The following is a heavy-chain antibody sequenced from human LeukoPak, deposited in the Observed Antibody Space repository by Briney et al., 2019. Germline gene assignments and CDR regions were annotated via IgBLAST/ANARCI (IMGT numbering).Heavy chain of an antibody. CDR2: IYYSGST. V-gene: IGHV4-31*03. CDR3: ARDSGDGYVN. CDR1: GGSINNDNYC. Sequence: SETLSLTCSVSGGSINNDNYCWGWIRQPPGKGLEWIGYIYYSGSTYYNPSLKSRVTISVDTSKNQFSLKLSSVTAADTAVYYCARDSGDGYVNWGQGTLVTVSS. J-gene: IGHJ4*02. D-gene: IGHD5-24*01.